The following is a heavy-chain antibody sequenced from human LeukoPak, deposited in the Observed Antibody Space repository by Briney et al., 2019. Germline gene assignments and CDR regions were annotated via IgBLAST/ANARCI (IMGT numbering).Heavy chain of an antibody. CDR2: IIPIFGTA. D-gene: IGHD1-7*01. Sequence: SVKVSCKASGGTFSSYAISWVRQAPGQGLEWMGGIIPIFGTANYAQKFQGRVTIIADESTSTAYMELSSLRSEDTAVYYCARGGTGTTSRHYFDYWGQGTLVTVSS. V-gene: IGHV1-69*13. CDR3: ARGGTGTTSRHYFDY. J-gene: IGHJ4*02. CDR1: GGTFSSYA.